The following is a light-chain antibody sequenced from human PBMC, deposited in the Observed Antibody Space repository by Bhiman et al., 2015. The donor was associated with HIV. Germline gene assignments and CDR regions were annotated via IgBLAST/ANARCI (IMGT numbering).Light chain of an antibody. J-gene: IGLJ1*01. CDR3: CSYTSSSTYV. CDR2: EVN. CDR1: YSDVGSYNL. Sequence: SALTQPASVSGSLGQSITISCTGSYSDVGSYNLVSWYQQHPGKAPKLIIYEVNKRPSGVSNRFSGSNSDYTASLTISGLQAEDEADYYCCSYTSSSTYVFGTGTKVTVL. V-gene: IGLV2-14*02.